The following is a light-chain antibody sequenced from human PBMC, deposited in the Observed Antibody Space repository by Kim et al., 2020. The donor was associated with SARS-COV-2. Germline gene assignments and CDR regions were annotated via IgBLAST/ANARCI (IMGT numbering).Light chain of an antibody. Sequence: DIQMTQSPSSLSASVGDRVAITCRASQSIARYLNWYQQKPGKAPKLLIYAATTLQSGVPSRFSGSGSGTDFTLTISSLQAEDFATFYCQQSYSDPWTFGQGTKVDIK. CDR3: QQSYSDPWT. CDR2: AAT. V-gene: IGKV1-39*01. J-gene: IGKJ1*01. CDR1: QSIARY.